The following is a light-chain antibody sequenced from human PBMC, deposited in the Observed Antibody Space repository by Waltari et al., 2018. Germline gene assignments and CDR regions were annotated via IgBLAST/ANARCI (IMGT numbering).Light chain of an antibody. Sequence: QSALTQPASVSASPGQSITISCTGTSSDIGGYHYVSWYQQHPGKVPKLMIYDVARLPSGVSNRFSGSKACNTASLDISGLPAEDEAGYFWASYSSTNTVIFGGGTKVTVL. V-gene: IGLV2-14*03. CDR1: SSDIGGYHY. J-gene: IGLJ2*01. CDR2: DVA. CDR3: ASYSSTNTVI.